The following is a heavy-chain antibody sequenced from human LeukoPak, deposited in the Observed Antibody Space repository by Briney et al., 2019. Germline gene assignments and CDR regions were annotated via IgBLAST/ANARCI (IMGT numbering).Heavy chain of an antibody. J-gene: IGHJ4*02. V-gene: IGHV3-23*01. CDR1: GFTFSSYA. D-gene: IGHD5-24*01. CDR2: ISGSGGST. CDR3: AKERLRRWRHRSYLDY. Sequence: PGGSLRLSCAASGFTFSSYAMSWVRQAPGKGLEWVSAISGSGGSTYYADSVKGRFTISRDNSKNTLYLQMNSLRAEDTAVYYCAKERLRRWRHRSYLDYWGQGTLVTVSS.